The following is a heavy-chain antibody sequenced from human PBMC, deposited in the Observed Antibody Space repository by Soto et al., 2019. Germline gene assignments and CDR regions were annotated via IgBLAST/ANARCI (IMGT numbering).Heavy chain of an antibody. D-gene: IGHD5-12*01. Sequence: GGSLRLSCAASGFTFSSYGMHWVRQAPGKGLEWVAVIWYDGSNKYYADSVKGRFTISRDNSKNTLYLQMNSLRAEDTAVYYCARDYSGYGDAFDIWGQGTMVTVSS. J-gene: IGHJ3*02. CDR3: ARDYSGYGDAFDI. CDR2: IWYDGSNK. CDR1: GFTFSSYG. V-gene: IGHV3-33*01.